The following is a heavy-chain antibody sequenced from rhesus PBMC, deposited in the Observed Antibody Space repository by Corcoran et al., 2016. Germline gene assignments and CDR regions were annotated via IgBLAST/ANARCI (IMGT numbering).Heavy chain of an antibody. CDR2: IFGRLEST. CDR1: GGSISGGYG. CDR3: ASWYSYTRYFDY. D-gene: IGHD5-36*02. J-gene: IGHJ4*01. Sequence: QVQLQESGPGLVKPSETLSLTCAVSGGSISGGYGWSWIRQPQGKGLGWIGHIFGRLESTSSNPSCKCRVTISSDTSKNQFSLKLSSVTAADTALYYCASWYSYTRYFDYWCQGVLVTVSS. V-gene: IGHV4S7*01.